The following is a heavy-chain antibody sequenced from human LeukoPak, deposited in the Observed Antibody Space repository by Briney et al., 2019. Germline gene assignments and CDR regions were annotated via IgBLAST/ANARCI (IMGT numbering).Heavy chain of an antibody. CDR1: GFAFSNYA. CDR2: ISGFNT. Sequence: PGGSLRLSCTTSGFAFSNYAMNWVRQAPAKGPEWVSGISGFNTYYADSVKGRFTIFRDNSKNVLYLQMDRLRAEDTAVYSCAKDVCTSPRCLLYFDSWGQGTLVTVSS. D-gene: IGHD2-8*01. V-gene: IGHV3-23*01. J-gene: IGHJ4*02. CDR3: AKDVCTSPRCLLYFDS.